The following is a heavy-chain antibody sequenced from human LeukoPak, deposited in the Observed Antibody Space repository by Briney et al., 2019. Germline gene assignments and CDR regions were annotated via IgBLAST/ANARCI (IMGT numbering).Heavy chain of an antibody. Sequence: SETLSFTGAGYGVSFSGYYWSWIRQPPGKGLEWIGEINHSGSTNYNPSLKSRVTISVDTSKNQFSLKLSSVTAADTAVYYCARHHYYGSGSPFGYWGQGTLVTVSS. J-gene: IGHJ4*02. CDR2: INHSGST. CDR3: ARHHYYGSGSPFGY. D-gene: IGHD3-10*01. CDR1: GVSFSGYY. V-gene: IGHV4-34*01.